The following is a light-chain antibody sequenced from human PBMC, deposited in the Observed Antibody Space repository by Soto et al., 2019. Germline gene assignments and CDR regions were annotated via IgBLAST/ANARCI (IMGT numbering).Light chain of an antibody. V-gene: IGKV1-5*01. J-gene: IGKJ1*01. CDR1: QSISSW. CDR2: DAS. CDR3: QQYNSYSRT. Sequence: DIQMTQSPSTLSASVGDRVTITCRASQSISSWLAWYQQKPGKGPKLLIYDASSLQSGSPSGLSGSGSGTEFTLTISSLQPDNFATYYCQQYNSYSRTFGQGPKVDIK.